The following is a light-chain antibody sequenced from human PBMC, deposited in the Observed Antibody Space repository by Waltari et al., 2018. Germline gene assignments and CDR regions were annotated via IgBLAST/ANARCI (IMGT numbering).Light chain of an antibody. Sequence: DIVLTQSPATLSLSPGERATLSCRASQSVSSSLAWYQETPGQAPRPLIYGASSRAPDIPDRFSGRGSGTDFTLALSRLEAEDVAVDDCQHYSNWPSFGQGTKVEIK. CDR1: QSVSSS. J-gene: IGKJ2*03. V-gene: IGKV3-20*01. CDR2: GAS. CDR3: QHYSNWPS.